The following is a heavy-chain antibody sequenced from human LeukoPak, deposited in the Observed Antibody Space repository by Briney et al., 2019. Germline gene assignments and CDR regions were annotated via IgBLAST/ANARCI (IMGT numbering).Heavy chain of an antibody. Sequence: GGSLRLSCAASGFTFSNYPMSWVRQAPGKGLEWVSTITDRGGITYYADSVKGHFTISRDNSKNTLYLQMNSLRAEDTAVYYCAKILPMNENFDYWGQGTLVTVSS. CDR1: GFTFSNYP. CDR3: AKILPMNENFDY. CDR2: ITDRGGIT. J-gene: IGHJ4*02. D-gene: IGHD1-1*01. V-gene: IGHV3-23*01.